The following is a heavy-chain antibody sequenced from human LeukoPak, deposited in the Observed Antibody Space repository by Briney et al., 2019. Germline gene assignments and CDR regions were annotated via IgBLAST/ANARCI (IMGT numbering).Heavy chain of an antibody. CDR1: GFTFSSHA. D-gene: IGHD3-3*01. Sequence: GGSLRLSCAACGFTFSSHAMGWVRQAPGKGLEWVSSITGSGGSTYYGDSVKGRFTISRDNSKNTLYLQMNSLRAEDTALYYCAKDGGGSLEWLPPMDVWGQGTTVTVSS. J-gene: IGHJ6*02. V-gene: IGHV3-23*01. CDR3: AKDGGGSLEWLPPMDV. CDR2: ITGSGGST.